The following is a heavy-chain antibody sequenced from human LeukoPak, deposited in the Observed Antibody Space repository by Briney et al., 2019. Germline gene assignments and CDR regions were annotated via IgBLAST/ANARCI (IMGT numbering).Heavy chain of an antibody. CDR2: MFYTGST. D-gene: IGHD3-22*01. Sequence: PSETLSLTCTVSGGSINSNTYYWGWIRQPPGKGLEWIGSMFYTGSTYYNPSLKSRVTISVDTSNNRFSLRLSSVTAADTALYYCAGYYYDSSGYYLFDYWGQGTLVTVSS. V-gene: IGHV4-39*01. CDR3: AGYYYDSSGYYLFDY. CDR1: GGSINSNTYY. J-gene: IGHJ4*02.